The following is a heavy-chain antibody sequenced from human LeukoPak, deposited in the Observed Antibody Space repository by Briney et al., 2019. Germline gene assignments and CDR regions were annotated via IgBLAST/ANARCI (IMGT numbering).Heavy chain of an antibody. CDR2: ISGSGGST. CDR3: AKDDSSGYYSTY. Sequence: PGGSLRLSCAASGFTFSSYDMHWVRQATGKGLEWVSAISGSGGSTYYADSVKGRFTISRDNSKNTLYLQMNSLRAEDTAVYYCAKDDSSGYYSTYWGQGTLVTVSS. V-gene: IGHV3-23*01. J-gene: IGHJ4*02. D-gene: IGHD3-22*01. CDR1: GFTFSSYD.